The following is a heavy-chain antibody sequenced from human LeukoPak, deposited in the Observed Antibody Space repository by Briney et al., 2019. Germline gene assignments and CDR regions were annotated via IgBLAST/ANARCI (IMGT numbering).Heavy chain of an antibody. CDR3: VREDYGPGAYVWFDP. D-gene: IGHD3-10*01. Sequence: GASVKVSCKASGYTFTTYGISWERQARGRGLEWVGWISATNGNTNSAQNLQDRVTMTTDTATNTAYMELRNLRFDDTAVYYCVREDYGPGAYVWFDPWGQGTLVTVSS. V-gene: IGHV1-18*04. J-gene: IGHJ5*02. CDR1: GYTFTTYG. CDR2: ISATNGNT.